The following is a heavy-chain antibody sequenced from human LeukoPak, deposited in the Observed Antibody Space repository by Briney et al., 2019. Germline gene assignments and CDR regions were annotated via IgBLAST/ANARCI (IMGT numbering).Heavy chain of an antibody. J-gene: IGHJ4*02. D-gene: IGHD1-26*01. CDR2: LYDDGST. V-gene: IGHV3-53*01. CDR1: GFTVSSNY. CDR3: ARGDRGYFDY. Sequence: GGSLRLSCAASGFTVSSNYMSWVRQAPGKGLEWVSVLYDDGSTYYADSVKGRFTISRDNSKNTLYLQMNSPRAEDTAVYYCARGDRGYFDYWGQGTLVTVSS.